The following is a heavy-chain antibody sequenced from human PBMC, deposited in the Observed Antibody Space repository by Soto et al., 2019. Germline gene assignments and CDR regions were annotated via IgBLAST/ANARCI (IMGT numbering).Heavy chain of an antibody. CDR3: AASGRDVLGYDYKDTEGFDI. V-gene: IGHV1-69*01. CDR2: IVPLFAIA. Sequence: QVQLVQSGAEVKKPGSPVKVSCKASGGTFSQFAVSWVRQAPGQGLEWMGGIVPLFAIAKYAPKFEDRVTIIADDSTNTASMDLSGLRSEDTAVYYCAASGRDVLGYDYKDTEGFDIWGQGTLVTVSS. D-gene: IGHD3-10*01. CDR1: GGTFSQFA. J-gene: IGHJ3*02.